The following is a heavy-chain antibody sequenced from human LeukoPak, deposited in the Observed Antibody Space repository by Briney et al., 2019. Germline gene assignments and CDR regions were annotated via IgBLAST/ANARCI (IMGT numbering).Heavy chain of an antibody. CDR3: ARLEYGSGSYSYFDY. CDR2: IYYSGST. D-gene: IGHD3-10*01. CDR1: GGSISSSSYY. J-gene: IGHJ4*02. Sequence: SETLSLTCTVSGGSISSSSYYWGWIRQPPGTGLEWIGTIYYSGSTYYNPSLKSRVTISVDTSKNQFSLKLSSVTAADTAVYYCARLEYGSGSYSYFDYWGQGTLVTVSS. V-gene: IGHV4-39*07.